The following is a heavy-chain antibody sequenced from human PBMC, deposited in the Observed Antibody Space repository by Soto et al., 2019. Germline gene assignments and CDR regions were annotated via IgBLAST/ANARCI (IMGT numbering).Heavy chain of an antibody. V-gene: IGHV4-59*01. D-gene: IGHD3-22*01. Sequence: QVQLQESGPGLVKPSETLSLTCSVSGGSISSYYWSWIRQPPGKGLEWIAYIYYSGTSYNPSLKSRVSISLDTSKHQLPLKLSSVTAADTAVYYCARTYDGSGPNSGGYAFDIWGQGTMVTVSS. J-gene: IGHJ3*02. CDR1: GGSISSYY. CDR2: IYYSGT. CDR3: ARTYDGSGPNSGGYAFDI.